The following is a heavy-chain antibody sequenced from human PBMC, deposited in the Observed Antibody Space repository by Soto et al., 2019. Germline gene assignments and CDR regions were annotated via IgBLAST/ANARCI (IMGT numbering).Heavy chain of an antibody. CDR3: ARTAAAGKYYYGMDV. V-gene: IGHV5-51*01. D-gene: IGHD6-13*01. J-gene: IGHJ6*02. CDR2: IYPGDSDT. Sequence: PREALKNSRKGSWKNFYNHRNGRVPPKAGKGLEWMGIIYPGDSDTRYSPSFQGQVTISADKSISTAYLQWSSLKASDTAMYYCARTAAAGKYYYGMDVWGQGTTVTVSS. CDR1: WKNFYNHR.